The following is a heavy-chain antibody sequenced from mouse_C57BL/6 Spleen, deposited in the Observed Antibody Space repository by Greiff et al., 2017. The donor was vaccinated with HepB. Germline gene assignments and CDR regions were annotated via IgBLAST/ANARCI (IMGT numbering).Heavy chain of an antibody. V-gene: IGHV1-59*01. D-gene: IGHD2-5*01. CDR3: ARNYSNYVGFAY. Sequence: QVQLQQPGAELVRPGTSVKLSCKASGYTFTSYWMHWVKQRPGQGLEWIGVIDPSDSYTNYNQKFKGKATLTVDTSSSTAYMQLSSLTSEDSAVYYCARNYSNYVGFAYWGQGTLVTVSA. CDR2: IDPSDSYT. CDR1: GYTFTSYW. J-gene: IGHJ3*01.